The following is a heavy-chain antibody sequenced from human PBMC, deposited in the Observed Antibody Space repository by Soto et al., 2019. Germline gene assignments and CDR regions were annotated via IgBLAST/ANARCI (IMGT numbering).Heavy chain of an antibody. D-gene: IGHD3-22*01. J-gene: IGHJ4*02. CDR3: ARDRLYYYDSSGYYEMSD. CDR1: GFTFSSYW. V-gene: IGHV3-74*01. Sequence: GGSLRLSCAASGFTFSSYWMHWVRQAPGKGLVWVSRINSDGSSTSYAGSVKGRFTISRDNSKNTLYLQMNSLRAEDTAVYYCARDRLYYYDSSGYYEMSDWGQGTLVTVSS. CDR2: INSDGSST.